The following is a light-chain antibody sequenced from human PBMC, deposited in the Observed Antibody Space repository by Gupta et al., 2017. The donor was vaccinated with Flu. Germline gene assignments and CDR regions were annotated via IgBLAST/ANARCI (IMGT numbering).Light chain of an antibody. J-gene: IGLJ2*01. CDR3: QAWDTSSDIVV. Sequence: GKTVTITRGGDNVGSKSVHWRPQKHGQPPGLLLYEDSDRHSGIPARFSGSNSGNTATLTITRVEAGDEADYYCQAWDTSSDIVVFGGGTKLTVL. CDR2: EDS. V-gene: IGLV3-21*03. CDR1: NVGSKS.